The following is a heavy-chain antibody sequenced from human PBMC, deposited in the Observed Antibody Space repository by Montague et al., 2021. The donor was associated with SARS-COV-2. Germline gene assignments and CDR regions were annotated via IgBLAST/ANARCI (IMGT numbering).Heavy chain of an antibody. D-gene: IGHD1-14*01. J-gene: IGHJ4*02. CDR3: VSSLPGNQFQFDY. CDR2: LYYNGMT. Sequence: TLSLTCSVSGGSITSGGYYWTWIRQPPGGDLEWLGYLYYNGMTHYSPSLKSRASFSLDTSKNQFSLKLTSATATGSALYFCVSSLPGNQFQFDYWGQGALVTVSS. CDR1: GGSITSGGYY. V-gene: IGHV4-31*03.